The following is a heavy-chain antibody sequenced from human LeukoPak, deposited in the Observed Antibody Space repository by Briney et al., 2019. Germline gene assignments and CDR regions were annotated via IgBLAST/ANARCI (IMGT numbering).Heavy chain of an antibody. V-gene: IGHV4-30-4*01. Sequence: SETLSLTCTVSGGSISSGDYYWSWIRQPPGKGLEWIGYIYYSGSTYYNPSLKSRVTISVDTSKNQFSLKLSSVTAADTAVYYCARESAVVSYYFDYWGQGTLVTVSS. D-gene: IGHD4-23*01. CDR3: ARESAVVSYYFDY. J-gene: IGHJ4*02. CDR2: IYYSGST. CDR1: GGSISSGDYY.